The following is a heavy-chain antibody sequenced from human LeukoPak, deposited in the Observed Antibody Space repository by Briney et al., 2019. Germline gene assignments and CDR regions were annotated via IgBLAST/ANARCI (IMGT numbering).Heavy chain of an antibody. Sequence: GRSLRLSCAASGFTFDDYAMHWVRQAPGKGLEWVSGISWNSGSIGYADSVKGRFTISRDNAKNTLYLQMNSLRAEDTAVYYCARELVVPAANYWGQGTLVTVSS. V-gene: IGHV3-9*01. CDR2: ISWNSGSI. CDR1: GFTFDDYA. CDR3: ARELVVPAANY. J-gene: IGHJ4*02. D-gene: IGHD2-2*01.